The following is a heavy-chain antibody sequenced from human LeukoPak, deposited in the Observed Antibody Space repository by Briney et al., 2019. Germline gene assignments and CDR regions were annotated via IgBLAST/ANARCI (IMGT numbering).Heavy chain of an antibody. Sequence: PGGSLRLSCAASGFTLSSYAMHWVRQAPGKGLEYVSAISSNGGSTYYANSVKGRFTISRDNSKNTLYLQMGSLRAEDMAVYYCARGGSFTMVRGVINTGNDYWGQGTLVTVSS. CDR2: ISSNGGST. V-gene: IGHV3-64*01. CDR3: ARGGSFTMVRGVINTGNDY. J-gene: IGHJ4*02. D-gene: IGHD3-10*01. CDR1: GFTLSSYA.